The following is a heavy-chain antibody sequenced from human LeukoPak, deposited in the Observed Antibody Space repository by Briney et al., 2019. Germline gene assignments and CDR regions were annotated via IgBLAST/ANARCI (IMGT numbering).Heavy chain of an antibody. CDR1: GRSISSGDYY. Sequence: PSQTLSLTCTVSGRSISSGDYYWSWIRQPPGKGLEWIGYIYYSGSTYYNPSLKRRVTISVDTSKNQFSLKLSSVTAADTAVYYCARDGRYSSSWYYMDVWGKGTTVTVSS. V-gene: IGHV4-30-4*08. CDR3: ARDGRYSSSWYYMDV. J-gene: IGHJ6*03. CDR2: IYYSGST. D-gene: IGHD6-13*01.